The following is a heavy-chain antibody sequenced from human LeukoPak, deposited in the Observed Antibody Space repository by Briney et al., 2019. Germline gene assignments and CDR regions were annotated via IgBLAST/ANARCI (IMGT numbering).Heavy chain of an antibody. V-gene: IGHV4-39*01. CDR3: ASAYYDILGGHFNY. CDR2: IYYSGST. CDR1: GGSISSSSYY. D-gene: IGHD3-9*01. J-gene: IGHJ4*02. Sequence: SETLSLTCTVSGGSISSSSYYWGWIRQPPGKGLEWIGSIYYSGSTYYNPSLKSRVTISVDTSKNQFSLKLSSVTAADTAVYYCASAYYDILGGHFNYWGQGTLVTVSS.